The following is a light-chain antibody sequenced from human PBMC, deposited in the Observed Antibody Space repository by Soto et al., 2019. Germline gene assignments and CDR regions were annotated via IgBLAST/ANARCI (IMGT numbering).Light chain of an antibody. CDR1: SSDVGGYNY. CDR2: DVS. CDR3: SSYTSISTQVV. V-gene: IGLV2-14*01. J-gene: IGLJ2*01. Sequence: QSVLTQPASVSGSPGQSITISCTGTSSDVGGYNYVSWYQQHPGKAPKLMIYDVSNRPSGVSNRFSGSKSGNTASLTISGLQAEDEADYYCSSYTSISTQVVFGGGTKLTVL.